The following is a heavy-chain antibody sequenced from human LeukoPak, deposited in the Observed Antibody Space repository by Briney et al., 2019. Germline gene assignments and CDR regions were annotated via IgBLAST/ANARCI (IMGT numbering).Heavy chain of an antibody. J-gene: IGHJ4*02. CDR2: IYYSGST. D-gene: IGHD6-19*01. CDR3: ARAVSGRFDY. CDR1: GGSISSYY. V-gene: IGHV4-59*08. Sequence: SESLSLTCTVSGGSISSYYWSWIRQPPGKGLEWIGYIYYSGSTNYNPSLKSRVTISVDTSKNQFSLRLSSVTAADTAIYYCARAVSGRFDYWGQGTLVTVSS.